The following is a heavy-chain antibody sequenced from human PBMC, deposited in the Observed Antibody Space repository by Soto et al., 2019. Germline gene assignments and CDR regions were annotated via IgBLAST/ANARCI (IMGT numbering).Heavy chain of an antibody. CDR3: AKELGITMIVVVPDLDAFDI. V-gene: IGHV3-30*18. D-gene: IGHD3-22*01. CDR2: ISYDGSNK. J-gene: IGHJ3*02. CDR1: GFTFSSYG. Sequence: VGSLRLSCAASGFTFSSYGMHWVRQAPGKGLEWVAVISYDGSNKYYADSVKGRFTISRDNSKNTLYLQMNSLRAEDTAVYYCAKELGITMIVVVPDLDAFDIWGQGTMVTVSS.